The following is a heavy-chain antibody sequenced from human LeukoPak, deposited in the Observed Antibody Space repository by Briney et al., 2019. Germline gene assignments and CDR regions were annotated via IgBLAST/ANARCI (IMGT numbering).Heavy chain of an antibody. V-gene: IGHV3-30*18. CDR1: GFTFSSYA. Sequence: PGGSLRLSCAASGFTFSSYAMSWVRQAPGKGLEWVAVISYDGSNKYYADSVKGRFTISRDNSKNTLYLQMNSLRAEDTAVYYCAKYSDYGNYEDWLDPWGQGTLVTVSS. J-gene: IGHJ5*02. CDR2: ISYDGSNK. D-gene: IGHD4-11*01. CDR3: AKYSDYGNYEDWLDP.